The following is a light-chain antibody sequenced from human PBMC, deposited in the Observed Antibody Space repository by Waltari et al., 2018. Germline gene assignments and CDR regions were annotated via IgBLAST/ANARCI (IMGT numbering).Light chain of an antibody. CDR2: AAS. CDR1: QGISSD. V-gene: IGKV1-9*01. J-gene: IGKJ3*01. Sequence: DIQLTQSPSFLSASVGDRVTITCRASQGISSDLAWYQQSPRKAPKLLIYAASILQTRVPSRFSGSRSGTEFTLTISSLQPEDFATYYCQQVNTYVFAFVPGTKVDIK. CDR3: QQVNTYVFA.